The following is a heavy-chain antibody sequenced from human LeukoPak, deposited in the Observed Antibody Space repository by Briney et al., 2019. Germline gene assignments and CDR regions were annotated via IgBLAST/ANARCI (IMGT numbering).Heavy chain of an antibody. CDR3: AAPLYGGRLFRH. CDR2: INHSGST. J-gene: IGHJ1*01. V-gene: IGHV4-34*01. D-gene: IGHD4-23*01. CDR1: GGSFSGYY. Sequence: KSSETLSLTCAVYGGSFSGYYWSWIRQPPGKGLEWIGEINHSGSTNYNPSLKSRVTISVDTSKNQFSLKLSSVTAADTAVYYCAAPLYGGRLFRHWGQGTLVTVSS.